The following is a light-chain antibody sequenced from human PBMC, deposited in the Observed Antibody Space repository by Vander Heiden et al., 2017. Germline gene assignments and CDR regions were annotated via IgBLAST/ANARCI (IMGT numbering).Light chain of an antibody. V-gene: IGLV3-19*01. Sequence: SSELTQDPAGSVALGQTVRITCQGDSLRSYYASWYQQKPGQAPVLVIYGTNNRPSGIPDRFSGSSSGNTASLTITGAQAGDEADYYCNSRDSSGNHLVFGGGTKLTVL. CDR2: GTN. CDR1: SLRSYY. J-gene: IGLJ3*02. CDR3: NSRDSSGNHLV.